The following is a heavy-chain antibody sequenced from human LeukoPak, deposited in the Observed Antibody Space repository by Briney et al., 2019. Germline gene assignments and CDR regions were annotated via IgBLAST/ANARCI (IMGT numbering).Heavy chain of an antibody. V-gene: IGHV1-2*02. D-gene: IGHD1-26*01. CDR1: GYTFTGYY. Sequence: ASVKVSCKAYGYTFTGYYTHWVRQAPGKGLEWMGWINPKSGGTKYAQKFQGRVTMTRDTSISTAYMELSRLRSDDTAVYYCARDRDSGRYYEAFDIWGQGTMVTVSS. J-gene: IGHJ3*02. CDR3: ARDRDSGRYYEAFDI. CDR2: INPKSGGT.